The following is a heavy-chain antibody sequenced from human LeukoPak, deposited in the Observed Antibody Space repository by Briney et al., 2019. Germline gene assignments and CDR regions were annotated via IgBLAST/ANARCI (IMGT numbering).Heavy chain of an antibody. J-gene: IGHJ4*02. D-gene: IGHD6-6*01. V-gene: IGHV3-30*18. Sequence: PGGSLRLSCAASGFTFSSYGMHWVRQAPGKGLEWVAVISYDGSNKYYADSVKGRFTISRDNSKNTLYLQMNSLRAEDTAVYYCTKQLVPNYFDYWGQGTLVTVSS. CDR1: GFTFSSYG. CDR3: TKQLVPNYFDY. CDR2: ISYDGSNK.